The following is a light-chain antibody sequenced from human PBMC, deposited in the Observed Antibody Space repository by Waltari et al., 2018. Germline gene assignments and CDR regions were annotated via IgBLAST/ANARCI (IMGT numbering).Light chain of an antibody. V-gene: IGKV3-15*01. J-gene: IGKJ1*01. CDR3: QQYSNWPPWT. CDR2: DTS. Sequence: EIMMTQSPATLSVSPGERATLSCRVSQSVSRKLAWYQQKPGQAPRLLIYDTSSRATDIPARFSGSGSGTEFTLTINSLQSEDFAVYYCQQYSNWPPWTFSQGTKVEI. CDR1: QSVSRK.